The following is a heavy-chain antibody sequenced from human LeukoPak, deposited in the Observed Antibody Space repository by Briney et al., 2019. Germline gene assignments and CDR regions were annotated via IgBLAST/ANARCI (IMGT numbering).Heavy chain of an antibody. CDR3: ARAWYYYYYGMDV. CDR1: GGSFSGYY. Sequence: SETLSLTCAVYGGSFSGYYWSWIRQPPGKGLEWIGEINHSGSTNYNPSLKSRVTISVDTSKNQFPLKLSSVTAADTAVYYCARAWYYYYYGMDVWGQGTTVTVSS. CDR2: INHSGST. V-gene: IGHV4-34*01. J-gene: IGHJ6*02.